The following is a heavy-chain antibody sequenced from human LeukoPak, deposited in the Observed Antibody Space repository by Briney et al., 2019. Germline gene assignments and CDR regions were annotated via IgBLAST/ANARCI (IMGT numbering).Heavy chain of an antibody. CDR1: GYTFTSYG. Sequence: ASVKVSCKASGYTFTSYGISWVRQAPGQGLEWMGWINAYNGNTNYAQKLQGRVTMTTDTSMSTAYMELRSLRSDDTAVYYCARALDYYDSSPLDSWGQGTLVTVSS. CDR2: INAYNGNT. V-gene: IGHV1-18*01. D-gene: IGHD3-22*01. CDR3: ARALDYYDSSPLDS. J-gene: IGHJ4*02.